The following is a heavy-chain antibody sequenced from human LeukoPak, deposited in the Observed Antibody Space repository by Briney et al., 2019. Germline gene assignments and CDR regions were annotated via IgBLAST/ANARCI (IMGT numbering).Heavy chain of an antibody. CDR1: GGTFSSYA. V-gene: IGHV1-8*02. CDR3: ARGPPNWGYDY. J-gene: IGHJ4*02. CDR2: MSPNSGDT. D-gene: IGHD7-27*01. Sequence: ASVKVSCKASGGTFSSYAISWVRQATGQRPEWMGWMSPNSGDTGYAQKFQDRVTMTRNTSISTAYMELSSLRSDDAAVYYCARGPPNWGYDYWGPGTLVTVSS.